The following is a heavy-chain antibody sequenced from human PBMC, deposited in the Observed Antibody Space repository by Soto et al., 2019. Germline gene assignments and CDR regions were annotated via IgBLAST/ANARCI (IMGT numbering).Heavy chain of an antibody. Sequence: QITLKESGPTLVKPTQTLTLTCTFSGFSLSTSGVGVGWIRQPPGKALEWLALIYWDDDKRYSPSLKSRLTITNDTSKNQVVRTMTNMDPVDTATYYCAHSHGGWYPHAEYFQHWGQGTLVTVSS. CDR1: GFSLSTSGVG. J-gene: IGHJ1*01. CDR3: AHSHGGWYPHAEYFQH. V-gene: IGHV2-5*02. CDR2: IYWDDDK. D-gene: IGHD6-19*01.